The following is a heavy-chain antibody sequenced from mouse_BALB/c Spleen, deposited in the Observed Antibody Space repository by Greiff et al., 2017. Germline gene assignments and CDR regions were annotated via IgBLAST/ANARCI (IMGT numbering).Heavy chain of an antibody. CDR2: ISSGGSYT. CDR1: GFTFSSYT. V-gene: IGHV5-6-4*01. CDR3: TREEDYDLRFAY. D-gene: IGHD2-4*01. Sequence: EVQGVESGGGLVKPGGSLKLSCAASGFTFSSYTMSWVRQTPEKRLEWVATISSGGSYTYYPDSVKGRFTISRDNAKNTLYLQMSSLKSEDTAMYYCTREEDYDLRFAYWGQGTLVTVSA. J-gene: IGHJ3*01.